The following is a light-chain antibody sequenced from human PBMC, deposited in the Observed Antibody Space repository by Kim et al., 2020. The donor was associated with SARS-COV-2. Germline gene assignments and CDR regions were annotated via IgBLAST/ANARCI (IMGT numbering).Light chain of an antibody. V-gene: IGKV3-20*01. CDR3: QQYGSSPFT. CDR2: GAS. J-gene: IGKJ3*01. Sequence: SRGERATRACRASQGVSSTYLAWYQQKPGQAPRLLIDGASNRATGIPDRFSGSGSGTDFTLTISRLEPEDFAVYYCQQYGSSPFTFGPGTKLDIK. CDR1: QGVSSTY.